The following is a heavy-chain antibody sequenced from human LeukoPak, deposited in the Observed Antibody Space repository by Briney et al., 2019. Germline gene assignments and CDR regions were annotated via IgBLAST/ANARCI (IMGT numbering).Heavy chain of an antibody. CDR3: ARDSRSAFDY. CDR1: GFTFSSYA. CDR2: ISYDGSNK. J-gene: IGHJ4*02. V-gene: IGHV3-30*01. D-gene: IGHD6-25*01. Sequence: GSLRLSCAASGFTFSSYAMHWDRQAPGKGLEWVAVISYDGSNKYYADSVKGRFTISRDNSKNTLYLQMNSLRAEDTAVYYCARDSRSAFDYWGQGTLVTVSS.